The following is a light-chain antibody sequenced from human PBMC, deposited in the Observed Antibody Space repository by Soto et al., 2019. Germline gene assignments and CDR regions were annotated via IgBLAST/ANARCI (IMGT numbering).Light chain of an antibody. V-gene: IGLV2-23*02. CDR2: EVT. CDR1: SSDVGNYNL. CDR3: CSYAGGSTWI. Sequence: QSVLTQPASVSGSPGQSITISCTGISSDVGNYNLVSWYQQHPGKVPKLIIYEVTKRPSGISHRFSGSKSGNTASLKISGLQAEDEADYYCCSYAGGSTWIFGGGTKLTVL. J-gene: IGLJ2*01.